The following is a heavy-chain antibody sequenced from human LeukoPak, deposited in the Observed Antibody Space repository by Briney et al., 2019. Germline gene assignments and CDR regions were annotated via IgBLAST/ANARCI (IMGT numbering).Heavy chain of an antibody. Sequence: SETLPLTCTVSGGSISSYYWSWIRQPAGKGLEWIGRIYTSGSTNYSPSLKSRVTMSVDTSKNQFSLKLSSVTAADTAVYYCARDQVMEHGMDVWGQGTTVTVSS. CDR2: IYTSGST. CDR3: ARDQVMEHGMDV. D-gene: IGHD1-26*01. J-gene: IGHJ6*02. CDR1: GGSISSYY. V-gene: IGHV4-4*07.